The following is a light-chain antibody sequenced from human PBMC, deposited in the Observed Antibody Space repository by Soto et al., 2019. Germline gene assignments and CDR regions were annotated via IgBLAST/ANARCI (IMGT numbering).Light chain of an antibody. CDR1: SNDVGAYNY. V-gene: IGLV2-14*01. CDR2: EVS. Sequence: GSPGQSITISCTGTSNDVGAYNYVSWYQQHPGKAPKLVIYEVSHRPSGISDRFSGSKSGNTASLTISGLQVEDEADYYCSSYATGSPYVFGPGTKVTVL. J-gene: IGLJ1*01. CDR3: SSYATGSPYV.